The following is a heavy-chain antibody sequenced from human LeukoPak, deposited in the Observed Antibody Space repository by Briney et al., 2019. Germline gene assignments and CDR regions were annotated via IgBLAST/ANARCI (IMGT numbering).Heavy chain of an antibody. J-gene: IGHJ2*01. D-gene: IGHD2-15*01. V-gene: IGHV1-69*02. Sequence: SVKVSCKASGGTFSSYTISWVRQAPGQGLEWMGRIIPILGIANYAQKFQGRVTITADKSTSTAYMELSSLRSEDTAVYYCARRSVLCSGGSCYYYDWYFDLWGRGTLVTVSS. CDR3: ARRSVLCSGGSCYYYDWYFDL. CDR1: GGTFSSYT. CDR2: IIPILGIA.